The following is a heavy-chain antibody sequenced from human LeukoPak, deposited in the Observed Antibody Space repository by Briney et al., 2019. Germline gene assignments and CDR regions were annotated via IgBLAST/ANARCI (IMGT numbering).Heavy chain of an antibody. CDR2: IIPVLGTT. J-gene: IGHJ6*03. CDR3: ATSGGDYYYYSLDV. CDR1: GGTFSRYA. D-gene: IGHD3-10*01. V-gene: IGHV1-69*13. Sequence: ASVKVSCKASGGTFSRYAISWVRQAPGQGLEWMRGIIPVLGTTNYAQTFQNKVTITADESTRTTYMELSSLTSEDTAVYYCATSGGDYYYYSLDVWGKGTPVTISS.